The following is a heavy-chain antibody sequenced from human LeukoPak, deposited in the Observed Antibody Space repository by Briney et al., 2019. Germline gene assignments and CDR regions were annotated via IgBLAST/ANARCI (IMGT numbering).Heavy chain of an antibody. CDR3: ARLSPDYYYAMDV. V-gene: IGHV4-59*08. Sequence: SETLSLTCTVSGGSISSSYWSWIRQPPGKGLDWIGYISYSGTTNYNPSLRSRVTISVDTSKNQFSLKLSSVTAADTAVYYCARLSPDYYYAMDVWGQGTTVTVSS. CDR1: GGSISSSY. J-gene: IGHJ6*02. CDR2: ISYSGTT.